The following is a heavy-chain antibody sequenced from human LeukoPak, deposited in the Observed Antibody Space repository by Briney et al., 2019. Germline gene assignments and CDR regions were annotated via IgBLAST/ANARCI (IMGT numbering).Heavy chain of an antibody. CDR1: GFTFSSHW. Sequence: PGGSLRLSCAASGFTFSSHWMSWVRQAPGKGLEWVANIKQDGSEKYYVDSVKGRFTISRDNAKNSLYLQMNSLRAEDTAVYFCARRSGYSSSWSAFDNWGQGTLVTVSS. CDR2: IKQDGSEK. D-gene: IGHD6-13*01. CDR3: ARRSGYSSSWSAFDN. V-gene: IGHV3-7*05. J-gene: IGHJ4*02.